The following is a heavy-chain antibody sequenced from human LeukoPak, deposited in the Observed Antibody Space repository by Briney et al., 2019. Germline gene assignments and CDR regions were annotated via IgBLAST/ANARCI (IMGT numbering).Heavy chain of an antibody. V-gene: IGHV4-61*02. CDR1: GGSISSGSYY. D-gene: IGHD4/OR15-4a*01. CDR2: IYTSGST. J-gene: IGHJ4*02. CDR3: ARQQLKTMASFDY. Sequence: SETLSLTCTVSGGSISSGSYYWSWIRQPAGKGLEWIGRIYTSGSTNYNPSLKSRVTISVDTSKNQFSLKLNSVTAADTAVYYCARQQLKTMASFDYWGQGTLVTVSS.